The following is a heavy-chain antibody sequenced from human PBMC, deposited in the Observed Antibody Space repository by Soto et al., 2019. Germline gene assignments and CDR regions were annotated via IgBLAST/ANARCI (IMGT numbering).Heavy chain of an antibody. CDR2: IYYSGST. CDR3: ARASKRWLQFGFFDY. Sequence: QVQLQESGPGLVKPSETLSLTCTVSGGSISSYYWSWIRQPPGKGLEWIGYIYYSGSTNYNPSLNSRVTISVDTSKNQFSLKLSSVTAADTAVYYCARASKRWLQFGFFDYWGQGTLVTVSS. V-gene: IGHV4-59*01. CDR1: GGSISSYY. J-gene: IGHJ4*02. D-gene: IGHD5-12*01.